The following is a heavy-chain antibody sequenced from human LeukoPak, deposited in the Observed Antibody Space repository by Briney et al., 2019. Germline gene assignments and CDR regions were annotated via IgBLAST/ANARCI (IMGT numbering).Heavy chain of an antibody. CDR2: ISYDGSNK. Sequence: PGGSLRLSCAASGFTFSSYAMHWVRQAPGKGLEWVAVISYDGSNKYYADSVKGRFTISRDNSKNTLYLQMNSLRVEDTAMYYCARLLGESTIYDLWGQGTLVTVSS. J-gene: IGHJ5*02. CDR3: ARLLGESTIYDL. D-gene: IGHD3-16*01. CDR1: GFTFSSYA. V-gene: IGHV3-30-3*01.